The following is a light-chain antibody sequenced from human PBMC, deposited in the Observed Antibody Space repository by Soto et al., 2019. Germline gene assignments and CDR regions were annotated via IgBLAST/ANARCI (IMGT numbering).Light chain of an antibody. CDR1: SSDVGGYNL. J-gene: IGLJ1*01. V-gene: IGLV2-14*01. CDR2: EVT. Sequence: QSALTQPASVSGSPGQSITISCTGSSSDVGGYNLVAWYQQHPGKAPKLMIYEVTTRPSGVSNRFSGSKSGNTASLTISGLQAEDEADYYCTSYSTSKSDGFGDGTKVTVL. CDR3: TSYSTSKSDG.